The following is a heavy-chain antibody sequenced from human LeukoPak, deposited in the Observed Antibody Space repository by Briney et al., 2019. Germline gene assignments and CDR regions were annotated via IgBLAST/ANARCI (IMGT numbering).Heavy chain of an antibody. D-gene: IGHD3-10*01. V-gene: IGHV5-51*01. J-gene: IGHJ5*02. CDR1: GYIFTNYW. CDR3: ARYTLGVRGAEFDP. Sequence: GESPKISCKGSGYIFTNYWIGWVRQMPGKGLEWMGIIYPGDSDTRYSPSFQGQVTMSADKSISTAYLQWSSLKASDTAIYYCARYTLGVRGAEFDPWGQGTLVTVSS. CDR2: IYPGDSDT.